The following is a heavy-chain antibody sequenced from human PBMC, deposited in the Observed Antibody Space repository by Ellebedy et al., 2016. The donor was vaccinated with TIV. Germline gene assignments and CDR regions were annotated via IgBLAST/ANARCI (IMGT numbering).Heavy chain of an antibody. Sequence: MPSETLSLTCTVSGGPISSSTSYRGWIRQPPGKGLEWIGSIHFSGSTYYNPSLKSLVTISVVTSKNQFSLKMSSVTAADTAVYYCATARRDPYYSGMDVWGQGTTVTVSS. CDR1: GGPISSSTSY. CDR3: ATARRDPYYSGMDV. V-gene: IGHV4-39*01. D-gene: IGHD6-13*01. CDR2: IHFSGST. J-gene: IGHJ6*02.